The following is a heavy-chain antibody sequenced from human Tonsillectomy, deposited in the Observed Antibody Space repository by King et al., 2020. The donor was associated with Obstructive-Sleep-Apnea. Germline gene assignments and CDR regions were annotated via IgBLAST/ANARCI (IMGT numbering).Heavy chain of an antibody. Sequence: VQLVQSGGGLVQPGRSLRLSCAASGFTFDDYAMHWVRQAPGKGLEWVLGISWNSGSIGYADSVKGRFTISRDNAKNSLYLKMNSLRAEDTALYYCAKDKGSGSSLGDGFDYWGQGTLVTVSS. CDR3: AKDKGSGSSLGDGFDY. CDR1: GFTFDDYA. V-gene: IGHV3-9*01. D-gene: IGHD3-10*01. J-gene: IGHJ4*02. CDR2: ISWNSGSI.